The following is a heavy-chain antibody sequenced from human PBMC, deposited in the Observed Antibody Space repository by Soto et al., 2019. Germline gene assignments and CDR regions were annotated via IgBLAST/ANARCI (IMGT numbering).Heavy chain of an antibody. CDR3: AKEGPITNWYFDY. Sequence: QVHLVESGGGVVQPGRSLRLSCAASGFTFSNYGMHWDRQAPGKGLEWVIVISYDGNVAYYADSVKGRFTISRDNSKNTLYLQMNSLRTEDTAMYYCAKEGPITNWYFDYWGQGTLVTVSS. CDR1: GFTFSNYG. CDR2: ISYDGNVA. D-gene: IGHD1-1*01. J-gene: IGHJ4*02. V-gene: IGHV3-30*18.